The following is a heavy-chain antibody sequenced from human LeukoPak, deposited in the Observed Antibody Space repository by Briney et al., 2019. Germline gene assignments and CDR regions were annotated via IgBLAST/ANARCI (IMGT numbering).Heavy chain of an antibody. CDR2: IYYSGNT. V-gene: IGHV4-39*07. CDR3: ARAPRFFDTSGSRYYFDS. J-gene: IGHJ4*02. Sequence: PSETLSLTCTVSGDSIRSTTFYWGWIRQPPGKGLEWIGSIYYSGNTYYNPSLMSRVTISVDTSKNQFSLHLSSVTAADTAVYYCARAPRFFDTSGSRYYFDSWGQGALVTVSS. CDR1: GDSIRSTTFY. D-gene: IGHD3-22*01.